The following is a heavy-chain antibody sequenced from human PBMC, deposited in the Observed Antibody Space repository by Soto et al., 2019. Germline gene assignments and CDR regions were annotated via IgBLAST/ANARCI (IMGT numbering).Heavy chain of an antibody. J-gene: IGHJ5*02. Sequence: PAETLSLTCTVSGGSISSYYWSWIRQPPGKGLEWIGYINYSGSTNCHASLKTRVTIAGVTSKSQFSLNLSYVTAADTGVYYCARDWYYYDSSGSPRVGWFEPWGQGTLVTVSS. CDR1: GGSISSYY. CDR2: INYSGST. CDR3: ARDWYYYDSSGSPRVGWFEP. V-gene: IGHV4-59*01. D-gene: IGHD3-22*01.